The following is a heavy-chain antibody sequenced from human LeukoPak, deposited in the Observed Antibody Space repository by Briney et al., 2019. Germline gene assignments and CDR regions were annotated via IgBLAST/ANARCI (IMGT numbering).Heavy chain of an antibody. D-gene: IGHD3-10*01. V-gene: IGHV3-7*03. CDR1: GFIFSSFW. Sequence: GGSLRLSCAASGFIFSSFWMNWVRQAPGKGLEWVATIKQDGSEKYYVDSVRGRITISRDNAKNSLYLQMNSLRAEDTAVYYCARLYGSGSYYNGWFDPWGQGTLVTVSS. J-gene: IGHJ5*02. CDR2: IKQDGSEK. CDR3: ARLYGSGSYYNGWFDP.